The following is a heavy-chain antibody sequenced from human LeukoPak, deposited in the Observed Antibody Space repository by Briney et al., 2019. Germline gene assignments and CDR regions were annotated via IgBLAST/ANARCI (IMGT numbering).Heavy chain of an antibody. CDR2: ISAYNGDI. V-gene: IGHV1-18*01. Sequence: ASVKVSCKASGYTFSSYSITWVRQAPGQGLEWMGWISAYNGDINYAQKFQGRLTMTTDTSTNTAYMELRSLRSDDTAVYYCARPLTYYYDSSGRQACYIWGRGTMVTVSS. CDR1: GYTFSSYS. CDR3: ARPLTYYYDSSGRQACYI. D-gene: IGHD3-22*01. J-gene: IGHJ3*02.